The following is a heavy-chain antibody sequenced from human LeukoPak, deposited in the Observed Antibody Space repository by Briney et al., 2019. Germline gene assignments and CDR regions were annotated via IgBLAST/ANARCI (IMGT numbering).Heavy chain of an antibody. CDR2: IYSGGDT. CDR1: GFTVSSNY. Sequence: GGSLRLSCAASGFTVSSNYMSWVRQAPGKGLEWVSVIYSGGDTYYADSVKGRFTISRDNSKNTLYLQMNSLRADDTAVYYCAKGKSGSSGAFDIWGQGTMVTVSP. D-gene: IGHD1-26*01. V-gene: IGHV3-53*01. J-gene: IGHJ3*02. CDR3: AKGKSGSSGAFDI.